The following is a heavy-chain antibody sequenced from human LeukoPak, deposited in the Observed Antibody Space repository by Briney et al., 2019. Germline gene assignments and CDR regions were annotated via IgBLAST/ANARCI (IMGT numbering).Heavy chain of an antibody. J-gene: IGHJ4*02. CDR2: ISGSGGST. V-gene: IGHV3-23*01. Sequence: GGSLRLSCAASGFTFSGYAMSWVRQAPGKGLEWVSAISGSGGSTYYADSVKGRFTISRDNSKNTLYLQMNSLRAEDTAVYYCAKTLSMVRGFDYWGQGTLVTVSS. CDR1: GFTFSGYA. D-gene: IGHD3-10*01. CDR3: AKTLSMVRGFDY.